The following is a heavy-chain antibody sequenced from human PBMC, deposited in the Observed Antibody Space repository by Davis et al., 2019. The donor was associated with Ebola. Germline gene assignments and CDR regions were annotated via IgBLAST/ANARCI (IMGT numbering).Heavy chain of an antibody. CDR1: GSTVSSNH. CDR2: IYDMST. CDR3: PTTQWLREFDN. Sequence: GGSLRPSCPPSGSTVSSNHMSWARQPPGKGLGWVSAIYDMSTAYADAVRGRCIISRGKSNNTLYLEMSSLRVDDTAVYYCPTTQWLREFDNWGQGTLVTVSS. D-gene: IGHD6-19*01. V-gene: IGHV3-53*05. J-gene: IGHJ4*02.